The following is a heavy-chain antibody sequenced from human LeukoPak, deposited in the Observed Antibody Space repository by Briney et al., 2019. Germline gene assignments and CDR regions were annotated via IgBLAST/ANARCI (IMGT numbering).Heavy chain of an antibody. CDR3: ARIIAVAVAPGWVDP. CDR1: GGSISSSGYY. D-gene: IGHD2-2*01. V-gene: IGHV4-39*01. CDR2: IYYSGST. J-gene: IGHJ5*02. Sequence: SETLSLTCTVSGGSISSSGYYWGWIRQPPGKGLEWIGNIYYSGSTYYNPSLKSRVTMSVDTSKNQFSLKLSSVTAADTAVYYCARIIAVAVAPGWVDPWGQGTLVTVSS.